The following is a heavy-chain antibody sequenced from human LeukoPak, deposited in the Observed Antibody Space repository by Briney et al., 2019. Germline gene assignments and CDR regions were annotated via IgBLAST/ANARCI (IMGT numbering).Heavy chain of an antibody. CDR1: GYTFTGYY. J-gene: IGHJ4*02. CDR3: ARGEQVVAGELSFDY. V-gene: IGHV1-2*02. CDR2: INPDSGGT. D-gene: IGHD1/OR15-1a*01. Sequence: GASVKVSCKASGYTFTGYYMHWVRQAPGQGLEWMGWINPDSGGTNYAQKFQGRVTMTRDTSISTAYMELSRLRSDDTAVYYCARGEQVVAGELSFDYWGQGTLVTVSS.